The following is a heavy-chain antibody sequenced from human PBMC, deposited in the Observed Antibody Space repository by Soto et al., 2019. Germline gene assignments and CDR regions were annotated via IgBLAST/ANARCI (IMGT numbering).Heavy chain of an antibody. D-gene: IGHD3-16*01. Sequence: GGSLRLSCAASGFTFSSYSMNWVRQAPGKGLEWVSAISGSGGSTYYADSVKGRFTISRDNSKNTLYLQMNSLRAEDTAVYYCAKGRVWMLSEAFDIWGQGTMVTVSS. CDR3: AKGRVWMLSEAFDI. V-gene: IGHV3-23*01. CDR2: ISGSGGST. J-gene: IGHJ3*02. CDR1: GFTFSSYS.